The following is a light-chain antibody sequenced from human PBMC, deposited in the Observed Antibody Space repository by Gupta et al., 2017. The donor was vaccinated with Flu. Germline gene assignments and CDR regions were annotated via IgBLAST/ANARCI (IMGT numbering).Light chain of an antibody. CDR2: EVT. J-gene: IGLJ3*02. CDR3: DYYIFTRTSTSAWV. Sequence: QSALTQPASVSGSPGQSITIPCIGTINTVGRYDRVSWYQQYPGKAPKLLIYEVTSRPSGVSTRFSGSKSGNTASLTISGLQTDDEADYYCDYYIFTRTSTSAWVFGGGTKLTVL. V-gene: IGLV2-14*01. CDR1: INTVGRYDR.